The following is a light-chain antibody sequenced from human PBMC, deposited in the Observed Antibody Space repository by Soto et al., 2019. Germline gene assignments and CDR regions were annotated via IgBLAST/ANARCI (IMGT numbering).Light chain of an antibody. CDR2: DAS. V-gene: IGKV3-20*01. J-gene: IGKJ1*01. Sequence: DIVLTQSPGTLSLSPGERATLSCRASQSITKSYIAWYQQKPGQAPRLLIYDASSRATGIPDRFGSSGSGTVTTITISREPQEDSVFYYCQQDSTSAETFGQGTQLEIK. CDR1: QSITKSY. CDR3: QQDSTSAET.